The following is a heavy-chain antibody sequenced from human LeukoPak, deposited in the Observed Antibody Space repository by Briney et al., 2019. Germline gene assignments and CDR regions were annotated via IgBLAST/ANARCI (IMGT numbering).Heavy chain of an antibody. CDR2: ISYDGSNK. V-gene: IGHV3-30-3*01. J-gene: IGHJ4*02. CDR1: GFTFSSYA. D-gene: IGHD3-10*01. Sequence: PGRSLRLSCAASGFTFSSYAMHWVRHAPGKGLEWVAVISYDGSNKYYADSVKGRFTISRDNSKNTLYLQMNSLRAEDTAVYYCARDLPGRFDYWGQGTLVTVAS. CDR3: ARDLPGRFDY.